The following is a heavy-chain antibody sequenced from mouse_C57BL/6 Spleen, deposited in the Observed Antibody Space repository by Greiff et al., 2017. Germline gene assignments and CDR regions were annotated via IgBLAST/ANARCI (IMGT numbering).Heavy chain of an antibody. V-gene: IGHV5-17*01. Sequence: DVKLVESGGGLVKPGGSLKLSCAASGFTFSDYGMHWVRQAPEKGLEWVAYISSGSSTIYYADTVKGRFTISRDNAKNTLFLQMTSLRSEDTAMYYCARTAQDAAWFAYWGQGTLVTVSA. CDR2: ISSGSSTI. D-gene: IGHD3-2*02. CDR3: ARTAQDAAWFAY. CDR1: GFTFSDYG. J-gene: IGHJ3*01.